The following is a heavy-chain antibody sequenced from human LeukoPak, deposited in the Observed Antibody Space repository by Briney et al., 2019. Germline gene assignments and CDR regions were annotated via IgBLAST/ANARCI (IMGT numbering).Heavy chain of an antibody. CDR2: ISSSSSYI. V-gene: IGHV3-21*01. D-gene: IGHD6-13*01. CDR1: GFTFSSYS. Sequence: PGGSLRLSCAASGFTFSSYSVTWVRQAPGKGLEWVSSISSSSSYIYYADSVKGRFTISRDNAKNSLYLQMNSLRAEDTAVYYCVGGQQLGFDYWGQGTLVTVSS. CDR3: VGGQQLGFDY. J-gene: IGHJ4*02.